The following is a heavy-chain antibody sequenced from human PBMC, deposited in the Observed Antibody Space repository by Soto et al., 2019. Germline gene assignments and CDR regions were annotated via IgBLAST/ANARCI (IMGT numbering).Heavy chain of an antibody. V-gene: IGHV3-73*01. Sequence: GGSLRLSCAASWFTFSGSAMHWVRQASGKGLEWVGRIRSKANSYATAYAASVKGRFTISRDDSKNTAYLQMNSLKTEDTAVYYCTSPVAGPHPHYWGQGTLVTVSS. CDR3: TSPVAGPHPHY. CDR2: IRSKANSYAT. D-gene: IGHD6-19*01. CDR1: WFTFSGSA. J-gene: IGHJ4*02.